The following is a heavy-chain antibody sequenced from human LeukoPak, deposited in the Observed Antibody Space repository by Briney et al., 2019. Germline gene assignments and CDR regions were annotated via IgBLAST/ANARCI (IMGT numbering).Heavy chain of an antibody. CDR3: AKGHTSLAP. J-gene: IGHJ4*02. CDR1: GFSFTTSW. V-gene: IGHV3-7*01. D-gene: IGHD5-18*01. Sequence: SGGSLRLSCAACGFSFTTSWMSWVRRAPGKGLEWVASIEQDGSEKYYVDSVKGRFTISRDNAKNSLFLQMNSLRAEDTAVYYCAKGHTSLAPGGQGALVTVSS. CDR2: IEQDGSEK.